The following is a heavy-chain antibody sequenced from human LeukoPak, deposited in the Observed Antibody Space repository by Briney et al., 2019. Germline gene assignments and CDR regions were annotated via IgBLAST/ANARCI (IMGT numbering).Heavy chain of an antibody. CDR3: ARSDPSGGSYFFDY. V-gene: IGHV1-69*13. J-gene: IGHJ4*02. CDR1: GYTFTGYY. Sequence: ASVKVSCKASGYTFTGYYMHWVRQAPGQGLEWMGGIIPIFGTANYAQKSQGGVTITADESTSTAYMELSSLRSEDTAVYYCARSDPSGGSYFFDYWGQGTLVTVSS. D-gene: IGHD1-26*01. CDR2: IIPIFGTA.